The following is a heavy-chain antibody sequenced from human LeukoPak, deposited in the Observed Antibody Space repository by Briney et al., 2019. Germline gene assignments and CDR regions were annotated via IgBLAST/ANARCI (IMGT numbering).Heavy chain of an antibody. J-gene: IGHJ4*02. CDR3: ARDRSYCGGDCYQRKRGGPFDY. D-gene: IGHD2-21*02. Sequence: GGSLRLSCAASGFTFSSYSMNWVRQAPGKGLEWVSSISSSSSYIYYADSVKGRFTISRDNAKNSLYLQMNSLRAEDTAVYYCARDRSYCGGDCYQRKRGGPFDYWGQGTLVTVSS. V-gene: IGHV3-21*01. CDR2: ISSSSSYI. CDR1: GFTFSSYS.